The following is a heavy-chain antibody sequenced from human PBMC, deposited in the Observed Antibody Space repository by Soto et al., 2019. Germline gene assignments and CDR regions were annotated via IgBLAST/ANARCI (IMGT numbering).Heavy chain of an antibody. CDR3: ARDKSYDFWRGYFYYYYYYGMDV. CDR1: GFTFSSYE. V-gene: IGHV3-48*03. CDR2: ISSSGSTI. Sequence: GALRLSCAASGFTFSSYEMNWVRQAPGKGLEWVSYISSSGSTIYYADSVKGRFTISRDNAKNSLYLQMNSLRAEDTAVYYCARDKSYDFWRGYFYYYYYYGMDVGGQGTRVTASS. J-gene: IGHJ6*01. D-gene: IGHD3-3*01.